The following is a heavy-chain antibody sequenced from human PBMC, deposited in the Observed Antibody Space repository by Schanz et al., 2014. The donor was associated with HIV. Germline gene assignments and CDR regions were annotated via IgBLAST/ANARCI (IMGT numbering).Heavy chain of an antibody. CDR3: ARYLGGDDGDFYFDY. J-gene: IGHJ4*02. D-gene: IGHD4-17*01. CDR2: TWYDGSNK. CDR1: GFTFSSYG. Sequence: QVQLVESGGGVVQPGRSLRLSCAASGFTFSSYGMHWVRQAPGKGLEWVAGTWYDGSNKYYADSVKGRFTNSRDNSKNTLYLQMNSLRAEDTAVYYCARYLGGDDGDFYFDYWGQGTLVTVSS. V-gene: IGHV3-33*01.